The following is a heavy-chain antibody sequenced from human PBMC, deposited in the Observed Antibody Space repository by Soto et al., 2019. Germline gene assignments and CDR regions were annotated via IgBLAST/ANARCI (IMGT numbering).Heavy chain of an antibody. D-gene: IGHD3-16*01. CDR3: ASEGESGYLDL. CDR1: GFTFSSYG. J-gene: IGHJ2*01. V-gene: IGHV3-30*03. CDR2: ISYDGSNK. Sequence: QVQLVESGGGVVQPGRSLRLSCAASGFTFSSYGMHWVRQAPGKGLEWVAVISYDGSNKYYADSVKGRFTISRDNSKNTLYLQMNSLRAEDTAVYYCASEGESGYLDLWGRGTLVTVSS.